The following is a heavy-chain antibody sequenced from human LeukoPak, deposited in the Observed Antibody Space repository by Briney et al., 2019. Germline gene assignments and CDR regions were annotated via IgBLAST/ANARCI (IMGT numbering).Heavy chain of an antibody. CDR3: ARGDSSGYYKLFDY. CDR1: GGSISSGGHY. J-gene: IGHJ4*02. D-gene: IGHD3-22*01. V-gene: IGHV4-31*03. Sequence: SETLSLTCTVSGGSISSGGHYWSWIRQHPGKGLEWIGYIYYSGSTYYNPSPKSRVTISVDTSKNQFSLRLYSVTAADTAVYYCARGDSSGYYKLFDYWGQGTLVTVSS. CDR2: IYYSGST.